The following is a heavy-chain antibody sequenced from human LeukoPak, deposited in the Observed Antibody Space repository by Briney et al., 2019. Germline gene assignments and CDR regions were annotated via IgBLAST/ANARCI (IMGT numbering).Heavy chain of an antibody. CDR1: GFTFSSYS. CDR3: ARAGQQAEGIAVAGRDFDY. V-gene: IGHV3-21*01. CDR2: ISSSSSYI. D-gene: IGHD6-19*01. J-gene: IGHJ4*02. Sequence: GSLRLSCAASGFTFSSYSMNWVRQAPGKGLEWVSSISSSSSYIYYADSVKGRFTISRDNAKNSLYLQMNSLRAEDTAVYYCARAGQQAEGIAVAGRDFDYWGQGTLVTVSS.